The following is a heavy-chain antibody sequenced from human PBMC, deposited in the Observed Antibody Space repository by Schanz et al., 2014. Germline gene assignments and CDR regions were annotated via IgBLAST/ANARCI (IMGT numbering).Heavy chain of an antibody. D-gene: IGHD3-22*01. CDR1: GGSISSFY. CDR3: ATWRGDDSGGHGQFDY. V-gene: IGHV4-4*07. J-gene: IGHJ4*02. CDR2: ISTSGST. Sequence: QVPLQESGPGLVKSSETLSLTCTVSGGSISSFYWGWIRQPAGKGLEWIGRISTSGSTNYNPSLRSRVSMSIGPSKPHFPLRRSSLTAADTAVYYCATWRGDDSGGHGQFDYWGQGALVTVSS.